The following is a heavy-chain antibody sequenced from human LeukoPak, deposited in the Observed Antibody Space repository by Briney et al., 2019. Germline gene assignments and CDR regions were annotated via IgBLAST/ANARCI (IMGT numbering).Heavy chain of an antibody. CDR2: IYHSGST. CDR3: AREGVKMATIRREGYYFDY. V-gene: IGHV4-30-2*01. D-gene: IGHD5-24*01. Sequence: SETLSLTCAVSGGSISSGGYSWSWIRQPPGKGLEWIGYIYHSGSTYYNPSLKSRVTISVDRSKNQFSLKLSSVTAADTAVYYCAREGVKMATIRREGYYFDYWGQGTLVTVSS. CDR1: GGSISSGGYS. J-gene: IGHJ4*02.